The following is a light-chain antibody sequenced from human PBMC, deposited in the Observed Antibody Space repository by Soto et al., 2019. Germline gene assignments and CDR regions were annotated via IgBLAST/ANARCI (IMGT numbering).Light chain of an antibody. CDR2: EVS. V-gene: IGLV2-14*01. CDR3: SSYTSTTTLWV. J-gene: IGLJ3*02. CDR1: SSDVGGYKY. Sequence: QSALTQPASVSGSPGQSITISCTGTSSDVGGYKYVSWYQQHSGKAPRLMIYEVSSRPSGVSHRFSGSKSGNTASLTISGLQAEDEADYYCSSYTSTTTLWVFGGGTKLTVL.